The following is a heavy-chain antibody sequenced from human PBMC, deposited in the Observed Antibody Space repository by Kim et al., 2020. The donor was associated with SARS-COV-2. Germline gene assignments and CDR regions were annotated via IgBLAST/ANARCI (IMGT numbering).Heavy chain of an antibody. D-gene: IGHD3-10*01. CDR3: TTDSDSGPLFDY. J-gene: IGHJ4*02. Sequence: ESAAPVKGRYTTSRDDSKTTLNLQMNSLKTEDTAVYYCTTDSDSGPLFDYWGQGTLVTVSS. V-gene: IGHV3-15*01.